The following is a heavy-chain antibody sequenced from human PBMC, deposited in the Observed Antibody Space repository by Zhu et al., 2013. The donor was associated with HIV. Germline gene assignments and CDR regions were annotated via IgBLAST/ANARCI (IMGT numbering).Heavy chain of an antibody. CDR2: IIPILGIA. D-gene: IGHD2-2*01. CDR1: GGTFSSYT. V-gene: IGHV1-69*02. J-gene: IGHJ6*02. Sequence: QVQLVQSGAEVKKPGSSVKVSCKASGGTFSSYTISWVRQAPGQGLEWMGRIIPILGIANYAQKFQGRVTITADKSTSTAYMELSSLRSEDTAVYYCARALHSLQDTVVVPAASYYYYYGMDVWGQGTTVTVSS. CDR3: ARALHSLQDTVVVPAASYYYYYGMDV.